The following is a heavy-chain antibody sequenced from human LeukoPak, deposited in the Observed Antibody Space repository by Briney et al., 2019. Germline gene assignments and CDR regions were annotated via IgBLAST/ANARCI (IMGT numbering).Heavy chain of an antibody. CDR3: ARHISGYSSIDY. Sequence: GGSLKLSCAASGFPFSTYTMNWVRQAPGKGLEWVSSISSSSYIYYTDSMKGRFTISRDNAKNSLYLQMNNLRAEDTAVYYCARHISGYSSIDYWGQGTLVTVSS. J-gene: IGHJ4*02. D-gene: IGHD5-12*01. CDR1: GFPFSTYT. CDR2: ISSSSYI. V-gene: IGHV3-21*01.